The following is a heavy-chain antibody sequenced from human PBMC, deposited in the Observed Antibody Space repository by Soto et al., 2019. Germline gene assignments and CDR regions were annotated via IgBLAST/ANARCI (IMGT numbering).Heavy chain of an antibody. CDR2: ISATSDAS. V-gene: IGHV3-23*01. CDR3: AKDLNSGWKVYHYYYGVDV. D-gene: IGHD6-19*01. CDR1: GFTFTSYA. Sequence: EVQLLESGGDLVHPGGSLRLSCAASGFTFTSYAMSWVRQAPGKGLEWVSVISATSDASHYADSVKGLFTISRDNSRSTLYLQMNSLRAEDTAVYYCAKDLNSGWKVYHYYYGVDVWGQGTTVTVSS. J-gene: IGHJ6*02.